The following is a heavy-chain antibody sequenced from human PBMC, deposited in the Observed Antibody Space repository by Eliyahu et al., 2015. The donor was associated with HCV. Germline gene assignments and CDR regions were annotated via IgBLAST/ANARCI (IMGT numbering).Heavy chain of an antibody. D-gene: IGHD3-10*01. J-gene: IGHJ4*02. CDR1: GDTFSNSY. V-gene: IGHV1-46*01. CDR3: VSAVSGTYYVR. CDR2: XNPSGGRT. Sequence: QVQXMQSGAEVKKPGASVXLSCKAFGDTFSNSYXHWVRQAPGQGXQGMGEXNPSGGRTTYAQKFQGRVTMTRDTSTNTVYMELNTLRSEDTALYXCVSAVSGTYYVRWGQGTLVTVSS.